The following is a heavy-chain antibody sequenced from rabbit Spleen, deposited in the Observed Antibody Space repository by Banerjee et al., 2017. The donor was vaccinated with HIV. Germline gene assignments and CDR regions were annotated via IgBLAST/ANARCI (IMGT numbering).Heavy chain of an antibody. D-gene: IGHD2-1*01. CDR3: ATDLRYDYGDQFNL. J-gene: IGHJ4*01. CDR1: AFSFSSSYY. Sequence: QSLEESGGDLVKPGASLTLTCTASAFSFSSSYYMCWVRQAPGKGLEWIACIYTGSSGSTWYASWVNGRFTISKTSSTTVTLQMTSLTAADTATYFCATDLRYDYGDQFNLWGQGTLVTVS. CDR2: IYTGSSGST. V-gene: IGHV1S40*01.